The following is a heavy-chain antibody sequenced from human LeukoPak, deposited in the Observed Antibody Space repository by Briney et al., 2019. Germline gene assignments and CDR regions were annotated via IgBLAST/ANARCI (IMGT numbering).Heavy chain of an antibody. Sequence: GASVKVSCKASGYTFTSYGISWVRQAPGQGLEWMGWISANNGNTNYVQKLQGRVTMTTDTSTSTVYMELRSLRSVDTAVYYCMRGGRDYFDYWGQGTLVTVSS. V-gene: IGHV1-18*01. CDR1: GYTFTSYG. J-gene: IGHJ4*02. CDR2: ISANNGNT. CDR3: MRGGRDYFDY. D-gene: IGHD3-10*01.